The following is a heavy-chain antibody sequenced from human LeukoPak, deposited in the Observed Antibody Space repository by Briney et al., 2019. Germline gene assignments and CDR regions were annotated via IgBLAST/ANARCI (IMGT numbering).Heavy chain of an antibody. D-gene: IGHD6-13*01. CDR1: GFTSSSYG. CDR3: ARGRGSWFDY. CDR2: ISSSGSTI. Sequence: GGSLRLSCAASGFTSSSYGMHWVRQAPGKGLEWVSYISSSGSTIYYADSVKGRFTISRDNAKNSLYLQMNSLRAEDTAVYYSARGRGSWFDYWGQGTLVTVSS. V-gene: IGHV3-48*04. J-gene: IGHJ4*02.